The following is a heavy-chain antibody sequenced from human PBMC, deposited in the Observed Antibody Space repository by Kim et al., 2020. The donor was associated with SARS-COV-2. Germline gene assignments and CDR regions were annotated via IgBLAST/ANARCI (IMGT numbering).Heavy chain of an antibody. V-gene: IGHV3-21*01. Sequence: IYYADSVKGRFTISRDNAKNSLYLQMNSLRAEDTAVYYCAREIADGAFDIWGQGTMVTVSS. J-gene: IGHJ3*02. CDR2: I. CDR3: AREIADGAFDI.